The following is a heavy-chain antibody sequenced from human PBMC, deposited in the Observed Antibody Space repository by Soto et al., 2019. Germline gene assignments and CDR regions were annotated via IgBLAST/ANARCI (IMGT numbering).Heavy chain of an antibody. J-gene: IGHJ5*02. CDR3: ARTSRVCSAGSCSSWFDP. CDR1: GGSIISGVYS. Sequence: QLQLQESGSGLVKPSETLSLTCGVSGGSIISGVYSWSWIRQSPGQGLEWIGYIYQSGSAFYNPSLGGRVTLSIDRSKNQFSLKLSALTAAYTAVYHCARTSRVCSAGSCSSWFDPGGQGTLVTVSS. V-gene: IGHV4-30-2*06. CDR2: IYQSGSA. D-gene: IGHD2-15*01.